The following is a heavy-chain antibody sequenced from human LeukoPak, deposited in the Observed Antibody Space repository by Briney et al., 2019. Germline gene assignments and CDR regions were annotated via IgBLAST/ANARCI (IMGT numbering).Heavy chain of an antibody. CDR2: IYHGGRP. CDR3: VRDDYNNHGDV. J-gene: IGHJ4*02. D-gene: IGHD4-11*01. Sequence: PSVTLSLTCGVCGYPLSRRYYWGWIRQPPGKGLEWIASIYHGGRPYYNPSLKGPVTISLDTSKNQFSPKLSSVTAADTGVYYCVRDDYNNHGDVGGQRILVTVSP. CDR1: GYPLSRRYY. V-gene: IGHV4-38-2*02.